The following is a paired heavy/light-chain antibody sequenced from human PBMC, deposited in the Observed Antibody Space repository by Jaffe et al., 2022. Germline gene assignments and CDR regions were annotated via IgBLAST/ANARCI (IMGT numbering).Heavy chain of an antibody. V-gene: IGHV4-38-2*02. CDR3: ARDPRSYSETLARGYFDY. CDR1: GYLINNGYH. D-gene: IGHD3-22*01. CDR2: VYHNGRT. J-gene: IGHJ4*02. Sequence: VQLQESGPGLVKPSETLSLTCIVSGYLINNGYHWDWIRQPPGKGLEWIGSVYHNGRTYSNPSLKSRISISVDGSKNEFSLKLSSVTAADTAVYYCARDPRSYSETLARGYFDYWGQGALVTVSS.
Light chain of an antibody. Sequence: QSALTQPPSVSGSPGQSVTISCTGTSSDVGAYDYVSWYQQHPDKAPKLMIFDVTKRPSGVPDRFSGSKSGNTASLTISGLQPEDEADYYCCSYAGNYIFEVFGTGTKVTVL. V-gene: IGLV2-11*01. CDR3: CSYAGNYIFEV. J-gene: IGLJ1*01. CDR2: DVT. CDR1: SSDVGAYDY.